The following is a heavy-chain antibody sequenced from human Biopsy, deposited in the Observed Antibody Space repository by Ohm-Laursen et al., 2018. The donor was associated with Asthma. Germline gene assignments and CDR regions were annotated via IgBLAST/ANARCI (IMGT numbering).Heavy chain of an antibody. CDR1: GFMFRSFS. V-gene: IGHV3-30*18. D-gene: IGHD5-12*01. CDR3: AKRRGYSGHDNDY. CDR2: ISYDGNHK. Sequence: SLRLSCAAAGFMFRSFSMHWVRQAPGKGLEWVAVISYDGNHKFYEDSVKGRFTISRDNSKNTLYLQMNSLRTEDTAVYYCAKRRGYSGHDNDYWGQGTLVIVSS. J-gene: IGHJ4*02.